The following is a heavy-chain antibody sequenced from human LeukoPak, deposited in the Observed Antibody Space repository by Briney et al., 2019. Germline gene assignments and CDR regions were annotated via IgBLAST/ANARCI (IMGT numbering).Heavy chain of an antibody. Sequence: GGSLRLSCAASGFIFVNYGMHWVRQAPGKGLEWVAVTSFDGGNKYYADSVKGRFTISRDNSKNTLSLQMHGLRPEDTAVYYCARDGGQGSCSGGTCYSPPLNYYGMDVWGKGTTVTVSS. CDR1: GFIFVNYG. J-gene: IGHJ6*04. CDR3: ARDGGQGSCSGGTCYSPPLNYYGMDV. V-gene: IGHV3-30*03. D-gene: IGHD2-15*01. CDR2: TSFDGGNK.